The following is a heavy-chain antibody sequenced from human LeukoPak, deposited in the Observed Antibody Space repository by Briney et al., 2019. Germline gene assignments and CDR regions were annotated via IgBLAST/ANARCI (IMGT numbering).Heavy chain of an antibody. Sequence: GGSLRLSCAASGFTFSNYWMTWVRQAPGKGLEWVANIKQDGSVKYYVDSVKGQFTISRDNAKNSVYLQMNSLRAEDTAVYYCARIGYSSSSLDYWGQGALVTVSS. CDR2: IKQDGSVK. CDR3: ARIGYSSSSLDY. CDR1: GFTFSNYW. V-gene: IGHV3-7*01. D-gene: IGHD6-6*01. J-gene: IGHJ4*02.